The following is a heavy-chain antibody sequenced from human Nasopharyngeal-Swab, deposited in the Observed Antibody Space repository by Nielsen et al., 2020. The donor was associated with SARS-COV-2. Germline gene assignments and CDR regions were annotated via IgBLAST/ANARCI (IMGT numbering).Heavy chain of an antibody. V-gene: IGHV1-24*01. J-gene: IGHJ6*01. CDR1: GYSLTELS. CDR3: ATGASITGTPVSYYYYYGFDA. Sequence: ASVTVSCKLSGYSLTELSIHWVREAPGKGLEWMGGYDPEDGETIYAQKFQGKVTMNEKPPTDTAYMELSSLRSQDTAVYYCATGASITGTPVSYYYYYGFDAWGQGSTVTVSS. D-gene: IGHD2-8*02. CDR2: YDPEDGET.